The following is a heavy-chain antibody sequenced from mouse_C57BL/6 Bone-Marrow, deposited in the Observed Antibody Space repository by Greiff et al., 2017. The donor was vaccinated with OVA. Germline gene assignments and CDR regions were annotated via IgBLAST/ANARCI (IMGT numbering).Heavy chain of an antibody. CDR3: ASEDPYYYGSRPWFAY. D-gene: IGHD1-1*01. V-gene: IGHV1-55*01. Sequence: QVQLQQSGAELVKPGASVKMSCKASGYTFTSYWITWVKQRPGQGLEWIGDIYPGSGSTNYNEKFKSKATLTVDTSSSSAYMQLSSLTSEDSAVYYCASEDPYYYGSRPWFAYWGQGTLVTVSA. J-gene: IGHJ3*01. CDR1: GYTFTSYW. CDR2: IYPGSGST.